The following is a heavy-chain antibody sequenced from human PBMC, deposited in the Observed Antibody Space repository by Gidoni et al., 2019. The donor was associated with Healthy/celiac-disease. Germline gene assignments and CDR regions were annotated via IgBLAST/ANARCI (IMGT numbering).Heavy chain of an antibody. CDR3: AKDGHLVFGVVIIADYYYYGMDV. CDR1: GFTFRSYG. V-gene: IGHV3-30*18. J-gene: IGHJ6*02. D-gene: IGHD3-3*01. Sequence: QVQLVASGGGVVQPGRSLRLSCAASGFTFRSYGMHWVRPAPRTGLGWVAVISDDGSNKYYAYSVKGRVTISRDNSKNTMYLQMNSLRAEDTAVYYCAKDGHLVFGVVIIADYYYYGMDVGGQGTTVTVSS. CDR2: ISDDGSNK.